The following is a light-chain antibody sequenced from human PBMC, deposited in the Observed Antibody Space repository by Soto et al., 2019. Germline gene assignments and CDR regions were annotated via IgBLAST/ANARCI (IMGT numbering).Light chain of an antibody. CDR2: EVS. Sequence: QSALTQPASVSGSPGLSITISCTGTSSDVGAYNYASWFQQHPGKAPKLMIFEVSNRPSGVSNRFSGSKSGNTASLTISGLQAEDEADYYCSAYTTSSSWLFGGGTKVTVL. CDR3: SAYTTSSSWL. CDR1: SSDVGAYNY. V-gene: IGLV2-14*01. J-gene: IGLJ3*02.